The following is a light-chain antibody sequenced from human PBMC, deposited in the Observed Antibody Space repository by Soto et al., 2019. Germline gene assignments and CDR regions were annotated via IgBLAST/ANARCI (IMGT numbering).Light chain of an antibody. Sequence: EVVLKQSPSTLSLSPGERATLSCTASQSISTYLTWYQHKPGQAPRLLIYDASRRAPGIPARFSGSGSGTDFTLTISSLEPEDFAVYYCQQRRNWPPLTFGGGTKVDIK. V-gene: IGKV3-11*01. CDR2: DAS. J-gene: IGKJ4*01. CDR3: QQRRNWPPLT. CDR1: QSISTY.